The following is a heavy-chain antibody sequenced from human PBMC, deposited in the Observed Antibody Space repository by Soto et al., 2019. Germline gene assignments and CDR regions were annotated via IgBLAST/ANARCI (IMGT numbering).Heavy chain of an antibody. CDR2: INAGNGNT. CDR1: SSS. D-gene: IGHD1-1*01. CDR3: ARGGAYNWTDLDF. Sequence: SSSRRWVRQAQGQRLGWMGWINAGNGNTKYSQKFQGRVTITRDTSASTAYMELSSLRSEDTAVYYFARGGAYNWTDLDFWGQGTLVTVSS. V-gene: IGHV1-3*01. J-gene: IGHJ4*02.